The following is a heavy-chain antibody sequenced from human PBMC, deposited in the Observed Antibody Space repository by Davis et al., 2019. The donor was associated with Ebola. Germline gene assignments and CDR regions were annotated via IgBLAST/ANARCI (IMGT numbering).Heavy chain of an antibody. CDR3: ARGNYDFWSGISWDYYYGMDV. D-gene: IGHD3-3*01. CDR2: INPSGGST. V-gene: IGHV1-46*01. Sequence: ASVKVSCKASGYTFTSYYMHWVRQAPGQGLEWMGIINPSGGSTSYAQKFQGWVTMTRDTSISTAYMELSRLRSDDTAVYYCARGNYDFWSGISWDYYYGMDVWGQGTTVTVSS. J-gene: IGHJ6*02. CDR1: GYTFTSYY.